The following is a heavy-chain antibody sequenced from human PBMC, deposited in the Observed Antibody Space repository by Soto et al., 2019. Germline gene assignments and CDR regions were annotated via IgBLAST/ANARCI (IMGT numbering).Heavy chain of an antibody. Sequence: SDTLSLTCTVSGGSISSYYWSWIRQPPGKGLEWIGYIYYSGSTNYNPSLKSRVTISVDTSKNQFSLKLSSVTAADTAVYYCAREGRAAAGYYYFDYWGQGTLVNVSS. CDR1: GGSISSYY. CDR3: AREGRAAAGYYYFDY. J-gene: IGHJ4*02. V-gene: IGHV4-59*01. D-gene: IGHD6-13*01. CDR2: IYYSGST.